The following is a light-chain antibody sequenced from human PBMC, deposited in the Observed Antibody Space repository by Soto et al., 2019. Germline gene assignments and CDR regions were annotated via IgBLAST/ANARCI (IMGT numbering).Light chain of an antibody. CDR1: HSLVYSDGNTY. J-gene: IGKJ1*01. V-gene: IGKV2-30*01. CDR2: QGS. CDR3: MQTTHWPRT. Sequence: DDLMTQSPLSLSVTLGQPSSISFRSSHSLVYSDGNTYLNWFQQNPSQTPRRLIYQGSKRDSGGTDRFSGSGAGADFTLNISRVESEDVVVYYCMQTTHWPRTFGQATKVHI.